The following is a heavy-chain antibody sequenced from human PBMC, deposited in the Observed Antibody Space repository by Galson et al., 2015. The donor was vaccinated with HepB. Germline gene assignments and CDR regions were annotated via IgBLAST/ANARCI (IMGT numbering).Heavy chain of an antibody. D-gene: IGHD1-26*01. V-gene: IGHV3-64D*06. CDR3: VTNNQWELLGSDAFDI. CDR2: ISSNGGST. CDR1: GFTFSSYA. Sequence: SLRLSCAASGFTFSSYAMHWVRQAPGKGLEYVSAISSNGGSTYYADSVKGRFTISRDNSKNTLYLQMSSLRAEDTAVYYCVTNNQWELLGSDAFDIWGQGTMVTVSS. J-gene: IGHJ3*02.